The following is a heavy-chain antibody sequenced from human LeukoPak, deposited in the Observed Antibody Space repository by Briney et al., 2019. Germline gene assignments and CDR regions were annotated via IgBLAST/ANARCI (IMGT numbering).Heavy chain of an antibody. J-gene: IGHJ4*02. CDR1: GGSISSYY. CDR2: IYTSGST. Sequence: SSETLSLTCTVSGGSISSYYWSWIRQPAGKGLEWIGRIYTSGSTNYNPSLKSRVTMSVDTSKNQFSLKLSSVTAADTAVYYCARDRGYYYDSSGYYDYWGQGTLVTVSS. CDR3: ARDRGYYYDSSGYYDY. V-gene: IGHV4-4*07. D-gene: IGHD3-22*01.